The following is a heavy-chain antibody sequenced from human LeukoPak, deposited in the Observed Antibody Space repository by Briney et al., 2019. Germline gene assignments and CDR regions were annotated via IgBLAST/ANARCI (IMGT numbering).Heavy chain of an antibody. CDR1: GFTFSSYA. J-gene: IGHJ4*02. CDR2: ISGSGGST. V-gene: IGHV3-23*01. Sequence: WGSLRLSCAASGFTFSSYAMSWVRQAPGKGLEWVSAISGSGGSTYYADSVKGRFTISRDNSKNKLYLQMDSLRAEDTAVYYCAKEPVDTAMARFDYWGQGTLVTVSS. D-gene: IGHD5-18*01. CDR3: AKEPVDTAMARFDY.